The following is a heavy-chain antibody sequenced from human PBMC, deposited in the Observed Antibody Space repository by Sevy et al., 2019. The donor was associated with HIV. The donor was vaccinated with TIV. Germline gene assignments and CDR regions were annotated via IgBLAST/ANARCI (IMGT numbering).Heavy chain of an antibody. V-gene: IGHV3-23*01. CDR3: AKDGRGDFWSGYFPGFDS. J-gene: IGHJ4*02. D-gene: IGHD3-3*01. CDR2: ISGGGDTK. Sequence: GGSLRLSCAASGFTFSAYAMNWVRQAPGKGLEWISAISGGGDTKYYADYVKGRVTISRNKSKNPMYLQMNSLRAEDTAGYYCAKDGRGDFWSGYFPGFDSWGQGTLVTVSS. CDR1: GFTFSAYA.